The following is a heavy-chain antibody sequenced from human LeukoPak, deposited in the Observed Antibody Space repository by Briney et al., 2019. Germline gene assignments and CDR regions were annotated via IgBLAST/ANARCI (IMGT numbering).Heavy chain of an antibody. CDR2: IFGSGGSA. CDR1: GFAFGSYA. Sequence: GGSLRLSYAASGFAFGSYAMYWVRQAPGKGLEWVSGIFGSGGSAHYADSVKGRFTISRDNSKNTVYLEMNSLRAEDTAVYYCAKTTVGYSSGRFPGWPADYWGQGTLVTVSS. CDR3: AKTTVGYSSGRFPGWPADY. D-gene: IGHD6-19*01. J-gene: IGHJ4*02. V-gene: IGHV3-23*01.